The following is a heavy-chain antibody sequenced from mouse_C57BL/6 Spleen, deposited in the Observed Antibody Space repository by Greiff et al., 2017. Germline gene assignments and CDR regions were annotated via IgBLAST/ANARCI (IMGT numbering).Heavy chain of an antibody. D-gene: IGHD3-2*02. CDR2: INPNNGGT. CDR1: GYTFTDYY. CDR3: ARGDSSGGAWFAY. Sequence: EVQLQQSGSELVKPGASVKISCKASGYTFTDYYMNWVKQSHGKSLEWIGDINPNNGGTSYNQKFKGKATLTVDQSSSTAYMELRSLTSEDSAVYYCARGDSSGGAWFAYWGQGTLVTVSA. V-gene: IGHV1-26*01. J-gene: IGHJ3*01.